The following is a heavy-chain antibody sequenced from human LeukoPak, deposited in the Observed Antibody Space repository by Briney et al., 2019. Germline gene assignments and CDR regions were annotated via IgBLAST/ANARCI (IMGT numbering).Heavy chain of an antibody. CDR1: GYTFTGYY. Sequence: ASVKVSCKASGYTFTGYYMHWVRQAPGQGLEWMGRINPNSGGTNYAQKLQGRVTMTTDTSTSTAYMELRSLRSDDTAVYYCARELLRDPSPWFDPWGQGTLVTVSS. CDR3: ARELLRDPSPWFDP. V-gene: IGHV1-2*06. D-gene: IGHD2-15*01. J-gene: IGHJ5*02. CDR2: INPNSGGT.